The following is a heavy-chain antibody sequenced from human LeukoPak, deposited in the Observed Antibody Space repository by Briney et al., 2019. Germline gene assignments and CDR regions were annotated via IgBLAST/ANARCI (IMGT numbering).Heavy chain of an antibody. J-gene: IGHJ4*02. V-gene: IGHV1-2*02. CDR1: GYTFTGYY. D-gene: IGHD3-3*01. CDR3: ALYDFWSGYYTFDY. CDR2: INPNSGGT. Sequence: ASVKVSCKASGYTFTGYYMHWVRQAPGQGLEWMGWINPNSGGTNYAQKFQGRVTMTRDTSISTAYMELSRLGSDDTAVYYCALYDFWSGYYTFDYWGQGTLVTVSS.